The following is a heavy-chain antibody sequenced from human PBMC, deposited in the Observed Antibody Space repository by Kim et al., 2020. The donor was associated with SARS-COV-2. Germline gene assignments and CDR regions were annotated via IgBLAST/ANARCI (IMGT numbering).Heavy chain of an antibody. CDR2: INHSGST. CDR3: ARGRPLPYSSGWCFDY. CDR1: GGSFSGYY. V-gene: IGHV4-34*01. D-gene: IGHD6-19*01. J-gene: IGHJ4*02. Sequence: SETLSLTCAVYGGSFSGYYWSWIHQPPGKGLEWIGEINHSGSTNYNPSLKSRVTISVDTSKNQFSLKLSSVTAADTAVYYCARGRPLPYSSGWCFDYWGQGTLVTVSS.